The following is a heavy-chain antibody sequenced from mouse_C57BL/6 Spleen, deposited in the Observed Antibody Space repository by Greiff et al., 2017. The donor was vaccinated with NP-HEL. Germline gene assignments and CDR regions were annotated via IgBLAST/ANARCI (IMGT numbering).Heavy chain of an antibody. CDR1: GYTFPSYW. V-gene: IGHV1-72*01. J-gene: IGHJ2*01. CDR3: ARSGGPPVVPYYFDY. D-gene: IGHD1-1*01. CDR2: IDPNSGGT. Sequence: QVQLKESGAELVKPGASVKLSCKASGYTFPSYWMHWVKQRPGRGLEWIGRIDPNSGGTKSNEKFKSNATLTVDKPSSTAYMQLSGLTSEDSAVYDWARSGGPPVVPYYFDYWGQGTTLTVSS.